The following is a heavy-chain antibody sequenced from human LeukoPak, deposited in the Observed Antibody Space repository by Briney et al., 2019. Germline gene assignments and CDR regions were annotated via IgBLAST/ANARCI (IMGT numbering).Heavy chain of an antibody. CDR3: ATNLFFSGSYSDY. V-gene: IGHV1-8*01. CDR2: MNPNRGNT. Sequence: GASVKVSCKASGYTFTSYDINWVRQATGQGLEWMGWMNPNRGNTGYAQKFQGRVTMTRNTSISTAYMELSSLRSEDTAVYYCATNLFFSGSYSDYWGQGTLVTVSS. CDR1: GYTFTSYD. J-gene: IGHJ4*02. D-gene: IGHD1-26*01.